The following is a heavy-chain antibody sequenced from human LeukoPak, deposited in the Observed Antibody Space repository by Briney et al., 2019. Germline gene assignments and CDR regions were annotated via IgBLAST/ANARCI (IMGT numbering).Heavy chain of an antibody. D-gene: IGHD5-18*01. J-gene: IGHJ6*04. V-gene: IGHV3-43D*04. CDR3: AKDTVSSGYSYYAMDV. CDR2: VSWNGRST. CDR1: GFTFYDYA. Sequence: PGGSLRLSCAASGFTFYDYAMHWVRHTPGKGLEWVSLVSWNGRSTSYADSVKGRFTISRDNSKNSLYLQMNSLRPEDTALYYCAKDTVSSGYSYYAMDVWGKGTTVTVSS.